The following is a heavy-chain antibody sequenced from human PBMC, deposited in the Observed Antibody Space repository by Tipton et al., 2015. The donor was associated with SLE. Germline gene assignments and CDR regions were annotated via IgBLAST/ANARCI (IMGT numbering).Heavy chain of an antibody. CDR2: IYYRGGT. Sequence: TLSLTCAVYGGSLSGHSWSWIRQSPGKGLEWVGDIYYRGGTNYNPSLKSRVTISLDTSKSQVALKLNSLTAADTAVYYCARVGSDYYFYMDVWGEGTTVTVSS. V-gene: IGHV4-34*01. CDR1: GGSLSGHS. CDR3: ARVGSDYYFYMDV. D-gene: IGHD3-16*01. J-gene: IGHJ6*03.